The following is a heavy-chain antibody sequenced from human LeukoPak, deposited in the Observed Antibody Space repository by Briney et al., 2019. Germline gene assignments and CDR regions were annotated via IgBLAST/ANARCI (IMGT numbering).Heavy chain of an antibody. V-gene: IGHV4-34*01. D-gene: IGHD1-14*01. CDR2: INHSGST. CDR1: GGSFSGYY. Sequence: PSETLSLTCAVYGGSFSGYYWSWIRQPPGMGLEWIGEINHSGSTNYNPSLKSRVTISVDTSKNQFSLKLSSVTAADTAVYYCARGAPVAPFRRSYYFDYWGQGTLVTVSS. CDR3: ARGAPVAPFRRSYYFDY. J-gene: IGHJ4*02.